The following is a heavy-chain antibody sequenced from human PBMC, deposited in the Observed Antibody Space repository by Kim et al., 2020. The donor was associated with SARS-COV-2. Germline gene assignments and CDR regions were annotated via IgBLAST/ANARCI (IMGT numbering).Heavy chain of an antibody. D-gene: IGHD3-22*01. CDR3: TTGYYYDSSGYYYAAFDI. CDR1: GFTFSNAW. V-gene: IGHV3-15*01. CDR2: IKSKTDGGTT. J-gene: IGHJ3*02. Sequence: GGSLRLSCAASGFTFSNAWMIWVRQAPGKGLEWVGRIKSKTDGGTTDYAAPVKGRFTISRDDSKNTLYLQMNSLKTEDTAVYYCTTGYYYDSSGYYYAAFDIWGQGTMVTVSS.